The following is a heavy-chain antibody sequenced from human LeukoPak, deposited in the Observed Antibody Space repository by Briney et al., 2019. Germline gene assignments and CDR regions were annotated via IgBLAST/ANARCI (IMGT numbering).Heavy chain of an antibody. CDR1: GDSISSSSYY. D-gene: IGHD1-26*01. CDR3: ARPLVVGATYAFDI. V-gene: IGHV4-39*07. CDR2: IYYSGST. J-gene: IGHJ3*02. Sequence: SETLSLTCTVSGDSISSSSYYWGWIRQPPGKGLEWIGSIYYSGSTYYNPSLKSRVTISVDTSKNQFSLKLSSVTAADTAVYYCARPLVVGATYAFDIWGQGTMVTVSS.